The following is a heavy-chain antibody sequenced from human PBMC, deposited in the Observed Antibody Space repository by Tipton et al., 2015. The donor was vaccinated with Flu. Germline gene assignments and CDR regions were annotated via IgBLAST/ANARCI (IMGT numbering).Heavy chain of an antibody. CDR2: IKPDGSEK. CDR1: GFTFNNYW. J-gene: IGHJ4*02. D-gene: IGHD6-25*01. V-gene: IGHV3-7*01. Sequence: GSLRLSCAASGFTFNNYWMSWVRQAPGKGLEWVANIKPDGSEKYYVDSVKGRFTISRDNAKNSLYLQMNSLRAEDTAVYYCARDSSAYYWGQGTLVTVSS. CDR3: ARDSSAYY.